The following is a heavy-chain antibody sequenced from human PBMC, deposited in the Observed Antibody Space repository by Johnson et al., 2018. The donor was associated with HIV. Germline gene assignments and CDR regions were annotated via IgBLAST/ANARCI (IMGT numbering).Heavy chain of an antibody. Sequence: QVQLVESGGGLAQPGGSLRLSCAASRFTFSDYYMSWIRQAPGKGLEWVSYISRSGSIKYYADSVKGRFTISRDNSKNTLYLQMNSLRAEDTAVYYCAKVGIGPGDAFDIWGQGTMVTVSS. CDR2: ISRSGSIK. V-gene: IGHV3-11*04. CDR1: RFTFSDYY. CDR3: AKVGIGPGDAFDI. J-gene: IGHJ3*02. D-gene: IGHD6-13*01.